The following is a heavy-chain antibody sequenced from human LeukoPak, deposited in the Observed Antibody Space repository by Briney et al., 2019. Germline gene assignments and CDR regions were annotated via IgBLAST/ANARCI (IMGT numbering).Heavy chain of an antibody. D-gene: IGHD3-22*01. Sequence: SVKVSCKASGGTFSSYAISWVRQAPGQGREWMGRIIPIFGTANYAQKFQGRVTITTDVSTDAAYMELSVQISEAKAVYYCAREGEQYYYDSSGYYLDYWGQGTLVSVSS. J-gene: IGHJ4*02. CDR1: GGTFSSYA. CDR2: IIPIFGTA. CDR3: AREGEQYYYDSSGYYLDY. V-gene: IGHV1-69*05.